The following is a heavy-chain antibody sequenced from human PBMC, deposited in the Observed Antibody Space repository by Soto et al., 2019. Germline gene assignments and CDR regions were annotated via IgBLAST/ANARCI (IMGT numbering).Heavy chain of an antibody. CDR3: ASILETTELGYYYDGMDV. D-gene: IGHD4-4*01. J-gene: IGHJ6*02. CDR1: GGTFSSYA. V-gene: IGHV1-69*12. Sequence: QVQLVQSGAEVKKPGSSVKVSCKASGGTFSSYAISWVRQAPGQGLEWMGGIIPIFGTANYAQKFQGRVTITADXXTXTXXMELSSRRSEDTAVYYCASILETTELGYYYDGMDVWGQGTTVTVSS. CDR2: IIPIFGTA.